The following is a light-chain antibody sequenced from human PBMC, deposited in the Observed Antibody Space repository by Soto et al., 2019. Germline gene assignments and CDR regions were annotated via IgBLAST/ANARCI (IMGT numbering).Light chain of an antibody. CDR3: QHYNSYSEA. J-gene: IGKJ1*01. Sequence: QFTQCPSTLSGSVGPRFTIACRASQTISSWLAWYQQKPGKAPKLLIYKASTLKSGVPSRFSGSGSGTEFTLTISSLQPDDFATYYCQHYNSYSEAFGQGTKVDIK. CDR2: KAS. CDR1: QTISSW. V-gene: IGKV1-5*03.